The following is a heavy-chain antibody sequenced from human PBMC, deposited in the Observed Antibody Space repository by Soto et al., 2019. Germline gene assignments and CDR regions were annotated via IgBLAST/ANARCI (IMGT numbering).Heavy chain of an antibody. CDR3: ARGAGYYGLYYYFDY. J-gene: IGHJ4*01. Sequence: ASVKVSCKASGYIFTRNGISWVRQAPAQGFEWMGWISVYNGNTNYAQNLQGRVTMATDTSTSTAYMELRSLRSDDTAVYFCARGAGYYGLYYYFDYWG. CDR2: ISVYNGNT. V-gene: IGHV1-18*01. CDR1: GYIFTRNG. D-gene: IGHD3-22*01.